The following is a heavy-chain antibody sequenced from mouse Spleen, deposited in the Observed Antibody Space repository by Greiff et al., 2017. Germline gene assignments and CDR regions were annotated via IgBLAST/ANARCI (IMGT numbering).Heavy chain of an antibody. Sequence: EVKLMESGPGLVKPSQSLSLTCSVTGYSITSGYYWNWIRQFPGNKLEWMGYISYDGSNNYNPSLKNRISITRDTSKNQFFLKLNSVTTEDTATYYCARDRTGTYWYFDVWGAGTTVTVSS. D-gene: IGHD4-1*01. J-gene: IGHJ1*01. V-gene: IGHV3-6*02. CDR3: ARDRTGTYWYFDV. CDR1: GYSITSGYY. CDR2: ISYDGSN.